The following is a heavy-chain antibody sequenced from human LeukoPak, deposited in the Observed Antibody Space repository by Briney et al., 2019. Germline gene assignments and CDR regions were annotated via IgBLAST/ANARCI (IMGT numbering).Heavy chain of an antibody. V-gene: IGHV3-21*01. CDR1: GFTFSSYS. CDR2: ISSSSSYI. Sequence: GGSLRLSCAASGFTFSSYSMNWVRQAPGKGLEWVSSISSSSSYIYYADSVKGRFTISRDNAKNSLYLQMNSLRAEDTAVYCCARDSGGIAVAGPYYYYGMDVWGQGTTVTVSS. CDR3: ARDSGGIAVAGPYYYYGMDV. D-gene: IGHD6-19*01. J-gene: IGHJ6*02.